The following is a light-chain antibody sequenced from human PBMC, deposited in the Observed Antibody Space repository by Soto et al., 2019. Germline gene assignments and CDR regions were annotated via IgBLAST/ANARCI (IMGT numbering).Light chain of an antibody. Sequence: ETVLTQSPGTLSLSPGERATLSCRASQSVSGHLAWYQQKPGQAPRLLIYDASTRATGIPARFSGSGSGTDFTLTISSLEPEDFAVYYCQQRDNWPPAWTFGQGTKVEIK. J-gene: IGKJ1*01. V-gene: IGKV3-11*01. CDR1: QSVSGH. CDR3: QQRDNWPPAWT. CDR2: DAS.